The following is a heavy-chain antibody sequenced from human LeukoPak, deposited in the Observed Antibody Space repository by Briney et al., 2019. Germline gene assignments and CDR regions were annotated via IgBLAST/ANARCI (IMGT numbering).Heavy chain of an antibody. J-gene: IGHJ3*02. CDR3: ARGPYPYDSSGAFDI. Sequence: SGTLSLTCAVSGDSISSGDYYWSWIRQPAGKGLEWIGRISSSGSTNYNSSLKSRVTISVDTSKNQFSLKLSSVTAADTAVYFCARGPYPYDSSGAFDIWGQGTMVTVSS. D-gene: IGHD3-22*01. V-gene: IGHV4-61*02. CDR1: GDSISSGDYY. CDR2: ISSSGST.